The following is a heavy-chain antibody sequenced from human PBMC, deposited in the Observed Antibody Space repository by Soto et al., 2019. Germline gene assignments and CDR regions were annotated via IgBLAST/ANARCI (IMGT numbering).Heavy chain of an antibody. CDR1: GFTFSSYW. CDR2: INSDGSAT. V-gene: IGHV3-74*01. Sequence: PVGSLRLSCAASGFTFSSYWMHWVRQTAGKGLVWVSQINSDGSATRYADSVKGRFTISRDNAKNTVYLQMNSLRAEDTAVYYCATLNSFGSDYWGQGTLVTV. J-gene: IGHJ4*02. D-gene: IGHD5-18*01. CDR3: ATLNSFGSDY.